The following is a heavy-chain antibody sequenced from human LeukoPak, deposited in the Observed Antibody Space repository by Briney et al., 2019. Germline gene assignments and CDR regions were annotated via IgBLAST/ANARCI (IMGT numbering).Heavy chain of an antibody. CDR2: IFYTGST. V-gene: IGHV4-59*01. J-gene: IGHJ4*02. CDR3: ARDYAHDYGTYFDY. D-gene: IGHD4-17*01. Sequence: PSETLSLTCTVSGDSFISYYRSWIRQSPGQGLEYIGYIFYTGSTSYNPSLQSRVALSMDTSKNQFSLNLTSVTAADTAIYYCARDYAHDYGTYFDYWGQGILVTVSS. CDR1: GDSFISYY.